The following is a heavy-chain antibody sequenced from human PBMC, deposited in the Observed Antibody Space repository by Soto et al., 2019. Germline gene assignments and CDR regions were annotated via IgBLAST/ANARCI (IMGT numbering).Heavy chain of an antibody. J-gene: IGHJ6*02. CDR1: GFTFSSYW. D-gene: IGHD3-22*01. V-gene: IGHV3-7*01. CDR2: IKQDGSEK. CDR3: ASLPMIVASYYYYGMDV. Sequence: GGSLRLSCAASGFTFSSYWMSWVRQAPGKGLEWVANIKQDGSEKYYMDSVKGRFTISRDNAKNSLYRQINSLRAEDTAVYYCASLPMIVASYYYYGMDVWGQGTTVTVSS.